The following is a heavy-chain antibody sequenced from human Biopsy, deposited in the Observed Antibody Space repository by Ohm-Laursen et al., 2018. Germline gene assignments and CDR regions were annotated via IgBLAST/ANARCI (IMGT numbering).Heavy chain of an antibody. V-gene: IGHV1-69*06. Sequence: SVNVSCKAPGGTFSNYGVNWVRQAPGQGLEWLGGNIPILGTGNYAQKFQDRVTVAADTSTSTATMELRSLRSDNTAMYYCATKLTGYFHHWGQGTLVIVSS. D-gene: IGHD3-9*01. CDR1: GGTFSNYG. CDR2: NIPILGTG. J-gene: IGHJ1*01. CDR3: ATKLTGYFHH.